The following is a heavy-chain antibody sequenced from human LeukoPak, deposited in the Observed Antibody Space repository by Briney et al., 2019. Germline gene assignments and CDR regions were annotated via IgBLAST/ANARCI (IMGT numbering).Heavy chain of an antibody. CDR3: AKGIGWFDP. V-gene: IGHV3-23*01. J-gene: IGHJ5*02. D-gene: IGHD2-21*01. CDR1: GFTFRSYA. Sequence: GGSLRLSCAASGFTFRSYAMNWVRQAPGKGLEWVSAISGTGDSPHYADSVKGRLTISRDNSKNTLYLQMNSLRAEDTAFYYCAKGIGWFDPWGQGTLVTVSS. CDR2: ISGTGDSP.